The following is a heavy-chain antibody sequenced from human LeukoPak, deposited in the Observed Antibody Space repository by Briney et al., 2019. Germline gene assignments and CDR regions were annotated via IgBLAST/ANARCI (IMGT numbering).Heavy chain of an antibody. CDR1: GFTVSSNY. J-gene: IGHJ4*02. CDR3: ASTVYGYTPIFDY. V-gene: IGHV3-53*01. CDR2: IYSGGST. D-gene: IGHD5-18*01. Sequence: GGSLRLPCAASGFTVSSNYMSWVRQAPGKGLEWVSVIYSGGSTYYADPVKGRFTISRDNSKNTLYLQMNSLRAEDTAVYYCASTVYGYTPIFDYWGQGTLVTVSS.